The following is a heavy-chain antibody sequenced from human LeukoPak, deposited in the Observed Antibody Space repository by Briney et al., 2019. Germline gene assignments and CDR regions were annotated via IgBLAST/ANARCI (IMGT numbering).Heavy chain of an antibody. CDR3: AKSNSSSPLGYYYYDMDV. D-gene: IGHD6-6*01. CDR1: GFTFSSYG. CDR2: IPYDGSRE. Sequence: PGGSLRLSCAASGFTFSSYGMHWVRQAPGKGLKWVAVIPYDGSREYYADSEKGRFTISRDNIKNTLYLQINSLTPEDTAVYFCAKSNSSSPLGYYYYDMDVWGQGTTVTVSS. V-gene: IGHV3-30*18. J-gene: IGHJ6*02.